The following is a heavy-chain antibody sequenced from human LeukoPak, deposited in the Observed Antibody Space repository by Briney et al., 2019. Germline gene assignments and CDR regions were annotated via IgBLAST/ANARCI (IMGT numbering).Heavy chain of an antibody. CDR3: ARDLRKGTYFDY. Sequence: PGGSLRLSCAASGFTFSTYGMHWVRQAPGEGLEWVAVIWYDGSNTYYADSVKGRFTISRDNSKNTLYLQMNSLRAEDTAVYYCARDLRKGTYFDYRGQGTLVTVSS. D-gene: IGHD3-10*01. J-gene: IGHJ4*02. CDR2: IWYDGSNT. CDR1: GFTFSTYG. V-gene: IGHV3-33*01.